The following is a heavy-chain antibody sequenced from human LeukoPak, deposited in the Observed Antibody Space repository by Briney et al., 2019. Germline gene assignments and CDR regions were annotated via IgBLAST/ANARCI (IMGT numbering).Heavy chain of an antibody. D-gene: IGHD2-2*01. CDR3: ARDGPAEISVVVPAARFWFDP. V-gene: IGHV4-4*07. Sequence: SETLSLTCTVSGGSISSYYWSWIRQPAGKGLEWIGRIYTSGSTNYNPSLKSRVTMSVDTSKNQFSLKLSSVTAADTAVYYCARDGPAEISVVVPAARFWFDPWGQGTLVTVSS. CDR2: IYTSGST. J-gene: IGHJ5*02. CDR1: GGSISSYY.